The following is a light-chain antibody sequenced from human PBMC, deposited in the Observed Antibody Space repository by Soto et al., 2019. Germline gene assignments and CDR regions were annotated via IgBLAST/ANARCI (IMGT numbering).Light chain of an antibody. Sequence: QSALTQPASVSGSPGQSITISGTGTSSDVGGYNYVSLYQQHPGKAPKFMIYDVSNRPSGVSNRFSGSKSGNTASLTISGLQAEDEADYYCSSYTSSRTLYVFGTGTKVTVL. CDR3: SSYTSSRTLYV. J-gene: IGLJ1*01. V-gene: IGLV2-14*01. CDR2: DVS. CDR1: SSDVGGYNY.